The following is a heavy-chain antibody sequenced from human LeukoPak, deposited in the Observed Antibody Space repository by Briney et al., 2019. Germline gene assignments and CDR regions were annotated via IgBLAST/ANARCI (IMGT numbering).Heavy chain of an antibody. V-gene: IGHV4-39*07. CDR1: GASISSSDYY. D-gene: IGHD3-3*01. CDR2: FYYSGST. J-gene: IGHJ6*03. CDR3: ARGITIFGVVTARDYYMDV. Sequence: SETLSLTCTVSGASISSSDYYWGWIRQPPGKGLEWIGIFYYSGSTYYNPSLKSRVTISVDTSKNQFSLKLSSVTAADTAVYYCARGITIFGVVTARDYYMDVWGKGTTVTVSS.